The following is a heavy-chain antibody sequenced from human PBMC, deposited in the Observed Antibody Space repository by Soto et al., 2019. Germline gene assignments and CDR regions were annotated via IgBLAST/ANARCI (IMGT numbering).Heavy chain of an antibody. V-gene: IGHV3-33*01. CDR1: GFTFSSYG. CDR3: ARELGIQLWLGYFQH. D-gene: IGHD5-18*01. Sequence: QVQLVESGGGVVQPGRSLRLSCAASGFTFSSYGMHWVRQAPGKGLEWVAVIWYDGSSKYYADSVKGRFTISRDNSKNTLYLQMNSLRAEDRAVYYCARELGIQLWLGYFQHWGQGTLVTVSS. J-gene: IGHJ1*01. CDR2: IWYDGSSK.